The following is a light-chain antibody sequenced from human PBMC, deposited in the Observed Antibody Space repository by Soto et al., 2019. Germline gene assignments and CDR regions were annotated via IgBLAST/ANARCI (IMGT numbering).Light chain of an antibody. CDR1: SSNIGRNY. CDR2: YND. J-gene: IGLJ1*01. Sequence: QAVVTQPPSASATPGQTVTISCSATSSNIGRNYVYWYQQVPGTAPKLLIFYNDQRPSGVPDRFSGSKSGTSASLTISGLRSEDEADYYCAAWDDSLSAFYVFGTGTKLTVL. V-gene: IGLV1-47*01. CDR3: AAWDDSLSAFYV.